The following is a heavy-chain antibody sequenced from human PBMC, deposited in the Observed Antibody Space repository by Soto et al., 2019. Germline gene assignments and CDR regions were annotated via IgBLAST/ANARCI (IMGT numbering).Heavy chain of an antibody. Sequence: QITLNESGPTPVNPRQTLTLTCTFSGFSLTTSGVGVGWIRQSPGKAPEWLALIYWDDDKRYSPSLKRRLTITKDTPKNQVVLTVADLDPADTASYYCAHRVLRTVFGLVTTTAIYFDFWGQGTPVAVSS. D-gene: IGHD3-3*01. CDR1: GFSLTTSGVG. V-gene: IGHV2-5*02. CDR3: AHRVLRTVFGLVTTTAIYFDF. CDR2: IYWDDDK. J-gene: IGHJ4*02.